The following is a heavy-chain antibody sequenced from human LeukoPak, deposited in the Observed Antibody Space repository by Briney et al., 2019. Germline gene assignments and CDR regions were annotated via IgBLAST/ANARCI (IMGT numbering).Heavy chain of an antibody. CDR3: ARQSISGSSLSYFDY. CDR2: IYYSGST. D-gene: IGHD3-22*01. CDR1: GGSISRSNYY. V-gene: IGHV4-39*07. Sequence: SETLSLTCTVSGGSISRSNYYWAWIRQPPGEGLEWIGSIYYSGSTYYYPSLKSRVTISVDTSKNQCSLKLSSVTAADTAVYCCARQSISGSSLSYFDYWGQGTLVNVSS. J-gene: IGHJ4*02.